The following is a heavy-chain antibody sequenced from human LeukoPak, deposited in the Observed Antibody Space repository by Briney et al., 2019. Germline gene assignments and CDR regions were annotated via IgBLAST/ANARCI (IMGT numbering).Heavy chain of an antibody. J-gene: IGHJ4*02. Sequence: SQTLSLTCAISGDSVSSNSAAWIWIRQSPSRGLEWLGRTYHRSKWFNDYAVSVKSRITINPDTSKNQFSLQLNFVTPEDTAVYYCARGVTNWYSIDYRGQGNLVTVSS. D-gene: IGHD1-7*01. CDR2: TYHRSKWFN. CDR3: ARGVTNWYSIDY. V-gene: IGHV6-1*01. CDR1: GDSVSSNSAA.